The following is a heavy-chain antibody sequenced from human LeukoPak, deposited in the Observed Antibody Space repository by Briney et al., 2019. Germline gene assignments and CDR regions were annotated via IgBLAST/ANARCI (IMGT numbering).Heavy chain of an antibody. V-gene: IGHV4-39*01. CDR1: GGSISSSKKY. Sequence: NPSGTLSLTCNVSGGSISSSKKYWGWIRQPPGKGLEWIGSIYYSGSTYYNPSLKSRVTISVDTSKNQFSLKLSSVTAADTAVYYCARQGSIWWYAWYFDLWGRGTLVTVSS. J-gene: IGHJ2*01. CDR2: IYYSGST. CDR3: ARQGSIWWYAWYFDL. D-gene: IGHD2-15*01.